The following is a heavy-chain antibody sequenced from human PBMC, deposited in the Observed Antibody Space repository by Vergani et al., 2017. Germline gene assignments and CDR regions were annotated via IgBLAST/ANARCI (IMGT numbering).Heavy chain of an antibody. CDR3: VRASHCNDCYSEGPNGPGYYYIDV. Sequence: QVQLQESGPGLLKPSQTLSLTCTVSGASVSRGTYYWTWIRQPAGKKLEWIVRMYTSGHTIYNPSLESRVTMSVDTSKNQFSLQLSSVTAADTAVYYCVRASHCNDCYSEGPNGPGYYYIDVWGKGATVTVSS. V-gene: IGHV4-61*02. CDR1: GASVSRGTYY. J-gene: IGHJ6*03. D-gene: IGHD2-21*01. CDR2: MYTSGHT.